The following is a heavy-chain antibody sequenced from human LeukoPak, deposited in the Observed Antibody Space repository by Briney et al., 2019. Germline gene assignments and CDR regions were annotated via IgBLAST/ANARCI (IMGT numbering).Heavy chain of an antibody. D-gene: IGHD1-26*01. CDR2: LYYSGSP. CDR1: GGSISSYY. Sequence: SETLSLTCTVSGGSISSYYWSWLRQPPGKGLEWIGYLYYSGSPNYNPSLKSRVTISVDTPKNQFSLMLSSVTAADTAVYYCARGEWDLLFDYWGQGTLVTVSS. J-gene: IGHJ4*02. CDR3: ARGEWDLLFDY. V-gene: IGHV4-59*01.